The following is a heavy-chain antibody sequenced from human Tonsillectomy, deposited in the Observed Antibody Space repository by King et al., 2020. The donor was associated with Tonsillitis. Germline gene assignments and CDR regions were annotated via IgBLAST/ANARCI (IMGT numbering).Heavy chain of an antibody. V-gene: IGHV3-23*04. J-gene: IGHJ2*01. D-gene: IGHD1-26*01. CDR1: GFTFSSYA. CDR2: ISGSGGST. CDR3: LRVGAMVYGYFDL. Sequence: QLVQSGGGLVQPGGSLRLSCAASGFTFSSYAMSWVRQAPGKGLEWVSAISGSGGSTYYADSVKGRFTISRDNSKNTLYLQMNSLRAEDTAVYYCLRVGAMVYGYFDLWGRXTLVTVSS.